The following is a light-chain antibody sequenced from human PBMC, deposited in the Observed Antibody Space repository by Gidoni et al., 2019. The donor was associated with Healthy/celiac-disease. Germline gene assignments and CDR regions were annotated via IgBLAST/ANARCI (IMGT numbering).Light chain of an antibody. CDR2: GKN. J-gene: IGLJ2*01. CDR1: SLRSYY. V-gene: IGLV3-19*01. CDR3: NSRDSSGNHLNVV. Sequence: SSELTQDPAVSVALCQTVRITCQGDSLRSYYASWYQQKPGQAPVLVIYGKNNRPSGIPDRFSGSSSGNTASLTITGAQAEDEADYYCNSRDSSGNHLNVVFGGGTKLTVL.